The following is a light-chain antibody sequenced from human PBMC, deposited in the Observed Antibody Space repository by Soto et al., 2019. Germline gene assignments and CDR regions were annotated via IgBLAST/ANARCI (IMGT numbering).Light chain of an antibody. Sequence: DIPMTQSPSTLSASVGDRVTITCRASQSISNWLAWYQQKPGKAPNLLIYRASSLESGVPSRFSGSGSGTEFTLTISSLQPDDFATYYCQQYNTYSHTFGQGTKLEIK. CDR2: RAS. CDR3: QQYNTYSHT. J-gene: IGKJ2*01. V-gene: IGKV1-5*03. CDR1: QSISNW.